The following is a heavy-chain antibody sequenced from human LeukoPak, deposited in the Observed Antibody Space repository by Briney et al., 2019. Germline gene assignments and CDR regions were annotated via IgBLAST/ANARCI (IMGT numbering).Heavy chain of an antibody. D-gene: IGHD6-19*01. CDR2: IKRDGSEK. CDR1: GFTFSSYW. Sequence: PGGSLRLSCAASGFTFSSYWMSWVRQAPGKGLEWVANIKRDGSEKYYVGSVEGRFTISRDNDKNSLYLQMSSLRAEDTAIYYCARALYNRGWYPDYFDSWGQGALVTVSS. J-gene: IGHJ4*02. CDR3: ARALYNRGWYPDYFDS. V-gene: IGHV3-7*01.